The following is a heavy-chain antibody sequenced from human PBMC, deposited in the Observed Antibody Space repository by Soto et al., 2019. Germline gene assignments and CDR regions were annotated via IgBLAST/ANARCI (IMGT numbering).Heavy chain of an antibody. V-gene: IGHV3-74*01. CDR3: ARENWGLGNYFDY. D-gene: IGHD7-27*01. CDR1: GFTFSSYA. Sequence: GGSLRLSCAASGFTFSSYAMSWVRQAPGKGLVWVSRINSDGSSTSYADSVKGRFTISRDNAKNTLYLQMNSLRAEDTAVYYCARENWGLGNYFDYWGQGTLVTVSS. CDR2: INSDGSST. J-gene: IGHJ4*02.